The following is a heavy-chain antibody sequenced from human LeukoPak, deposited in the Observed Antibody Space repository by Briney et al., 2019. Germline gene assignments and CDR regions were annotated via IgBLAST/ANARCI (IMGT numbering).Heavy chain of an antibody. D-gene: IGHD1-26*01. Sequence: SETLSLTCTVSGGSISSYYWSWIRQPPGKGLEWIGYIYYSGSTNYNPSLKSRVTISVDTSKNQFSLKLSSVTAADTAVYYCARRGGSYTFDIWGQGTMVTVSS. CDR2: IYYSGST. CDR3: ARRGGSYTFDI. CDR1: GGSISSYY. V-gene: IGHV4-59*01. J-gene: IGHJ3*02.